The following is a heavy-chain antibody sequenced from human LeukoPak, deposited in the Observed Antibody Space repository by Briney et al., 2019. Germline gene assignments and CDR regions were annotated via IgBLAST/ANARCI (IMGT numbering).Heavy chain of an antibody. D-gene: IGHD3-22*01. CDR3: AKAGVGVIAVVYVDY. V-gene: IGHV3-30*18. Sequence: GRSLRLSCAASGFTFSSYGMHWVRQAPGKGLEWVAVISYDGSNKYYADSVKGRFTISRDNSKNTLYLQMNSLRAEDTAVYYCAKAGVGVIAVVYVDYWGQGTLVTVSS. J-gene: IGHJ4*02. CDR1: GFTFSSYG. CDR2: ISYDGSNK.